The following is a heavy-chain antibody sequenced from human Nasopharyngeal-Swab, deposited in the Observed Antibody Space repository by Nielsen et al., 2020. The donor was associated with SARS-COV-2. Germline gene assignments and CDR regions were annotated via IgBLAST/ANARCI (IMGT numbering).Heavy chain of an antibody. CDR2: IHYSGSN. V-gene: IGHV4-59*08. CDR1: GASITTSY. Sequence: SETLSLTCTVSGASITTSYWSWIRQPPGKGLEWIGYIHYSGSNNYNPSLKSRVTISKDTSKNQFSLNLNSVTAADTAVYYCTTHPRGQLDPFDYWGQGSLVTVSS. D-gene: IGHD6-13*01. CDR3: TTHPRGQLDPFDY. J-gene: IGHJ4*02.